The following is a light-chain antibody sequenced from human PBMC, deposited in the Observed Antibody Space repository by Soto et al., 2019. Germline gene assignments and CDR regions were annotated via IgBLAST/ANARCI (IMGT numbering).Light chain of an antibody. J-gene: IGLJ2*01. CDR3: SSYTSGNTLVL. CDR1: SSDVGGYNY. Sequence: QSALTQPASVSGSPGQSITISCTGTSSDVGGYNYVSWYQQHPGKAPKLMIYDVSKRPSGVSNRFSGSKSGNTASLTISGLQAEDEADYYCSSYTSGNTLVLFGGGTKLT. V-gene: IGLV2-14*03. CDR2: DVS.